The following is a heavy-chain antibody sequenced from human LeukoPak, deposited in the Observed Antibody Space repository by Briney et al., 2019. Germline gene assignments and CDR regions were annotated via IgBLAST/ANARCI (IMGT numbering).Heavy chain of an antibody. Sequence: ASVKVSCKASGYTFTSYGISWVQQAPGQGLEWMGWISAYNGNTNYAQKLQGRVTMTTDTSTSTAYMELRSLRSDDTAVYYCARDLGLYYDILTGYTDYYYYYGMDVWGQGTTVTVSS. V-gene: IGHV1-18*01. CDR3: ARDLGLYYDILTGYTDYYYYYGMDV. D-gene: IGHD3-9*01. CDR1: GYTFTSYG. CDR2: ISAYNGNT. J-gene: IGHJ6*02.